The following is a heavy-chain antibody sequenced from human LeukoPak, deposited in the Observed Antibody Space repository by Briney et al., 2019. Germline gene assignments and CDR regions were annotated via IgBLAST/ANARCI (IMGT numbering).Heavy chain of an antibody. D-gene: IGHD2-21*02. CDR1: GYTFTSYG. CDR3: ARRPPYCGGDCYADY. Sequence: ASVKVSCKASGYTFTSYGISWVRQAPGQGLEWMGWISAYNGNTNYAQKRQGRVTMTTDTSTSTAYMELRSLRSDDTAVYYCARRPPYCGGDCYADYWGQGTLVTVSS. CDR2: ISAYNGNT. V-gene: IGHV1-18*01. J-gene: IGHJ4*02.